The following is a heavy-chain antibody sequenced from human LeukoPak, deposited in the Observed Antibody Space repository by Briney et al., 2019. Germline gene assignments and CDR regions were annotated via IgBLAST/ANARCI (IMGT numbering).Heavy chain of an antibody. CDR2: IYPGDSDT. CDR1: GYSFTSYW. D-gene: IGHD5-24*01. J-gene: IGHJ3*02. Sequence: GESLKISCKGSGYSFTSYWIGWVRQMPGKGLEWMGIIYPGDSDTRYSPSFQGQVTISADKSISTAYLQWSSLKASDTAMYYCARTQMGRWLQLSAFDIWGQGTMVTVSS. CDR3: ARTQMGRWLQLSAFDI. V-gene: IGHV5-51*01.